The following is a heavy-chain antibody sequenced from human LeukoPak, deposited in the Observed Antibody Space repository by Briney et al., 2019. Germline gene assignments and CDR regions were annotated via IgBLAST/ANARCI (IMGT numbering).Heavy chain of an antibody. V-gene: IGHV3-23*01. CDR1: GFSFTDFD. CDR2: ISGSGGST. J-gene: IGHJ3*02. Sequence: GGSLRLSCTASGFSFTDFDMSWVRQAPGKGLEWVSAISGSGGSTYYADSVKGRLTISRDNSKNTLYLQMNSLRAEDTAVYYCAKDLSKQQLGNAAFDIWGQGTMVTVSS. CDR3: AKDLSKQQLGNAAFDI. D-gene: IGHD6-13*01.